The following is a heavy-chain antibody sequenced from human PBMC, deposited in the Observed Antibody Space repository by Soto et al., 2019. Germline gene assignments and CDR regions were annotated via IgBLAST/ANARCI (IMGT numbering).Heavy chain of an antibody. V-gene: IGHV1-18*01. D-gene: IGHD3-16*01. CDR2: ISAYNGNT. Sequence: GASVKVSCKASGYTFTSYGISWVRQAPGQGLEWMGWISAYNGNTNYAQKLQGRVTMTTDTSTSTAYMELNSLKTEDTAVYYCTSMGVTPRYWGQGTLVTVSS. J-gene: IGHJ4*02. CDR1: GYTFTSYG. CDR3: TSMGVTPRY.